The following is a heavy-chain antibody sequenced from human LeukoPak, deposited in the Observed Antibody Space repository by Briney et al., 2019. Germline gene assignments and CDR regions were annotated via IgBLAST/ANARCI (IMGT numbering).Heavy chain of an antibody. D-gene: IGHD4-17*01. CDR1: GGTFSGYY. CDR3: ARGGDYGDYWWFDP. J-gene: IGHJ5*02. V-gene: IGHV4-34*01. Sequence: PSETLSLTCAVYGGTFSGYYWSWIRLPPGKGLEWIGEINHSGSTNYNPSLKSRVTISIDTSKNQFSLKLSSVTAADTAVYYCARGGDYGDYWWFDPWGQGTLVTVSS. CDR2: INHSGST.